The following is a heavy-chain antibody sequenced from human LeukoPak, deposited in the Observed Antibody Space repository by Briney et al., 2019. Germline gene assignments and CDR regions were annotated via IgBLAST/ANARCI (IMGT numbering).Heavy chain of an antibody. V-gene: IGHV4-59*12. Sequence: SETLSLTCTVSGGSISSYYWSWIRQPPGKGLEWIGYIYYSGSTNYNPSLKSRVTISVDTSKNQFSLKLSSVTAADTAVYYCARLVRTGIAAAGNPPYFDYWGQGTLVTVSS. CDR2: IYYSGST. J-gene: IGHJ4*02. CDR1: GGSISSYY. CDR3: ARLVRTGIAAAGNPPYFDY. D-gene: IGHD6-13*01.